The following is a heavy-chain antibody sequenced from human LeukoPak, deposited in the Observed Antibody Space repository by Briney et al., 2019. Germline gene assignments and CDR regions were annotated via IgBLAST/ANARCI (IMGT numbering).Heavy chain of an antibody. D-gene: IGHD6-13*01. CDR3: ARDYGSSWYNFDY. Sequence: GGSLRLSCAASGFSFTSYWMSWVRQAPGKGLEWVAVISYDGSNKYYADSVKGRFTISRDNSKNTLYLQMNSLRAEDTAVYYCARDYGSSWYNFDYWGQGTLVTVSS. CDR2: ISYDGSNK. J-gene: IGHJ4*02. CDR1: GFSFTSYW. V-gene: IGHV3-30*03.